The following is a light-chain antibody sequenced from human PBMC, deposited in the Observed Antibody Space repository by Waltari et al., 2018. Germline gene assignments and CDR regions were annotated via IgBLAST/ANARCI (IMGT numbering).Light chain of an antibody. J-gene: IGLJ3*02. Sequence: QLVLTQSPSASASLGAPVKLTCTLSSGHSSNVIAWLQQQPEKGPRYWMKVNSDGSHSKGDKIPDRFSGSSSGAEHFLTISSLQSEDEADYYCQTGGHGTWVFGGGTKLTVL. CDR3: QTGGHGTWV. CDR2: VNSDGSH. CDR1: SGHSSNV. V-gene: IGLV4-69*01.